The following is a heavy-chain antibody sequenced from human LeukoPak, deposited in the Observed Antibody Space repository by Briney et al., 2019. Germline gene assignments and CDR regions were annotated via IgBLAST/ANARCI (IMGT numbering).Heavy chain of an antibody. J-gene: IGHJ4*02. CDR2: ISYDGSNK. D-gene: IGHD4-17*01. CDR1: GFTFSSYG. V-gene: IGHV3-30*18. Sequence: GGSLRLSCAASGFTFSSYGMHWVRQAPGKGLEWVAVISYDGSNKYYADSVKGRFTISRDNSKNTLYLQMNSLRAEDTAVYYCAKDGDYGLCDYWGQGALVTVSS. CDR3: AKDGDYGLCDY.